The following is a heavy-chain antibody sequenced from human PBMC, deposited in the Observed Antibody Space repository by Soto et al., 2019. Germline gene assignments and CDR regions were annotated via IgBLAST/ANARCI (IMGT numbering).Heavy chain of an antibody. J-gene: IGHJ4*02. CDR2: IYYSGST. Sequence: SETLSLTCTVSGGSISSYYWSWIRQPPGKGLEWIGYIYYSGSTNYNPSLKSRVTISGATSKNQFSLKLSSVTAADTAVYYCAREIELAGATPVFDYWGQGTLVTVSS. V-gene: IGHV4-59*01. CDR3: AREIELAGATPVFDY. D-gene: IGHD1-26*01. CDR1: GGSISSYY.